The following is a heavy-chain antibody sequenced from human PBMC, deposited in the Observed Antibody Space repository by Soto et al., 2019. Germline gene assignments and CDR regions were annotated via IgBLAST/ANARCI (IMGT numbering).Heavy chain of an antibody. Sequence: ETLSLTCIVSGGSISNYYWSWIRQPPGKGLEWIGYIYSIGSTNYNPPLRSRVTMSIDTSQEQFSLKLSSVTAADTAVYYCARLNGYCISTNCHGYYGMDVWGQGTTVTVSS. D-gene: IGHD2-2*03. CDR3: ARLNGYCISTNCHGYYGMDV. J-gene: IGHJ6*02. CDR2: IYSIGST. CDR1: GGSISNYY. V-gene: IGHV4-59*08.